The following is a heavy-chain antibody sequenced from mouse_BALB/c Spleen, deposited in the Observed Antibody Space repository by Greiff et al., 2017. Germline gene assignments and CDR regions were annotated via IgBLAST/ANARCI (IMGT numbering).Heavy chain of an antibody. V-gene: IGHV2-2*02. D-gene: IGHD2-2*01. J-gene: IGHJ4*01. CDR1: GFSLTSYG. CDR2: IWSGGST. Sequence: VQLQESGPGLVQPSQSLSITCTVSGFSLTSYGVHWVRQSPGKGLEWLGVIWSGGSTDYNAAFISRLSISKDNSKSQVFFKMNSLQANDTAIYYCARNGYDDLYYAMDYWGQGTSVTVSS. CDR3: ARNGYDDLYYAMDY.